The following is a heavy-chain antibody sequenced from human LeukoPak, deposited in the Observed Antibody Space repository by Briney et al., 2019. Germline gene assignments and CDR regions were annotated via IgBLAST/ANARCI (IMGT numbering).Heavy chain of an antibody. CDR3: ARDLGLRGVTNWFDP. V-gene: IGHV1-46*01. CDR2: IYPSGGST. D-gene: IGHD3-10*01. CDR1: AHTFSNHL. Sequence: ASVKVSCKASAHTFSNHLMHWVRQAPGQGLEWMGVIYPSGGSTDYAQKFQGRVTMTRDTSTSTVYMELSSLISEDTAVYYCARDLGLRGVTNWFDPWGQGTLVTVSS. J-gene: IGHJ5*02.